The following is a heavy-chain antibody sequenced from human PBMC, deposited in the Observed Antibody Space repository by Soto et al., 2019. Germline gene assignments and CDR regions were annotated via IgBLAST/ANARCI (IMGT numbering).Heavy chain of an antibody. V-gene: IGHV3-23*01. CDR1: GFTFSSYA. CDR2: ISGSGGTT. D-gene: IGHD3-3*01. Sequence: GGSLRLSCAASGFTFSSYAMTWVRQAPGQGLEWVASISGSGGTTNYADSVKGRFTISRDNSKNTLYLQMNNLKVEDTAVYYCARDFSPWGQGTLVTVSS. CDR3: ARDFSP. J-gene: IGHJ5*02.